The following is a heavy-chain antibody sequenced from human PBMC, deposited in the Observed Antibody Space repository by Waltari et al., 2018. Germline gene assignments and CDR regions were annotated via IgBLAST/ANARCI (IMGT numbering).Heavy chain of an antibody. CDR3: ARDFAGSPTGAFDV. CDR2: IGWNSGNI. D-gene: IGHD1-26*01. Sequence: LVESGGDWVQPGGSLRLPCVASGFTFAEFAIHWVRQVPGKGLEWVSGIGWNSGNIAYGDFVKGRFIISRDNAKNSLYLQMNSLRREDTALYYCARDFAGSPTGAFDVWGQGTMVTVSS. CDR1: GFTFAEFA. J-gene: IGHJ3*01. V-gene: IGHV3-9*01.